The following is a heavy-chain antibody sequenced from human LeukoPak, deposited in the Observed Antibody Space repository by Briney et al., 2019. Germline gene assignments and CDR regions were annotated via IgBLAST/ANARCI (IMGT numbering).Heavy chain of an antibody. J-gene: IGHJ4*02. V-gene: IGHV1-2*02. CDR2: INPNSGGT. CDR3: ARVSISDTMVRGVTASFDY. D-gene: IGHD3-10*01. Sequence: ASVKVSCKASGYTFTGYYMHWVRQAPGQGLEWMGWINPNSGGTNYAQKFQGRVTMTRDTSISTAYMELSRLRSDDTAVYYCARVSISDTMVRGVTASFDYWGQGTLVTVSS. CDR1: GYTFTGYY.